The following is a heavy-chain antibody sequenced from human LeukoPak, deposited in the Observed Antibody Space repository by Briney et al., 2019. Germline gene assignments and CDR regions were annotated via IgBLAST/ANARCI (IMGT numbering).Heavy chain of an antibody. CDR1: GFTFSSYA. J-gene: IGHJ4*02. D-gene: IGHD3-22*01. Sequence: GGSLRLSCAASGFTFSSYAMSWVRQAPGKGLEWVSAISGSGGSTYYADSVKGRFTISRDNSKNTLYLQMNSLRAEDTAVYYCARDRHYYDSSGYYTPGLYWGQGTLVTVSS. CDR2: ISGSGGST. CDR3: ARDRHYYDSSGYYTPGLY. V-gene: IGHV3-23*01.